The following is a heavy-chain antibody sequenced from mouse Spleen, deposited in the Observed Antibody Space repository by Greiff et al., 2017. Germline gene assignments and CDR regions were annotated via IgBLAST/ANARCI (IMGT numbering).Heavy chain of an antibody. V-gene: IGHV1-18*01. D-gene: IGHD1-1*01. Sequence: VQLQQSGPELVKPGASVKIPCKASGYTFTDYNMDWVKQSHGKSLEWIGDINPNNGGTIYNQKFKGKATLTVDKSSSTAYMELRSLTSEDAAVYYCARTGYYYGSGYFDVWGTGTTVTVSS. J-gene: IGHJ1*03. CDR2: INPNNGGT. CDR3: ARTGYYYGSGYFDV. CDR1: GYTFTDYN.